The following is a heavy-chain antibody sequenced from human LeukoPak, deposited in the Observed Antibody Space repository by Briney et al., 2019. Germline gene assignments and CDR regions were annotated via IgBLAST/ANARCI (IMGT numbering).Heavy chain of an antibody. CDR1: GGSFSGYY. J-gene: IGHJ4*02. Sequence: SETLSPTCAVYGGSFSGYYWGWIRQPPGKGLEWIGEINHSGSTNYNPSLKSRVTISVDTSKNQFSLKLSSVTAADTAVYYCAGVRGWTPRYYFDYWGQGTLVTVSS. CDR3: AGVRGWTPRYYFDY. CDR2: INHSGST. V-gene: IGHV4-34*01. D-gene: IGHD6-19*01.